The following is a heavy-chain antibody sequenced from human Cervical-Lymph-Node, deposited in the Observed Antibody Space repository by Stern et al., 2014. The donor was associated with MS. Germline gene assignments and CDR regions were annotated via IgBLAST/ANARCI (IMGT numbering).Heavy chain of an antibody. J-gene: IGHJ4*02. CDR3: AKDLVYDYVWAPYSFDF. V-gene: IGHV3-23*04. D-gene: IGHD3-16*01. Sequence: MQLVESGGGLVKPGGSLRLSCAASGFNFNDYAMSWVRQAPGKGLECVSAISGNGASPYYADSVQGRATISRDNSKNNLYLQLNSLRAEDSAVYYGAKDLVYDYVWAPYSFDFWGQGTLVTVSS. CDR2: ISGNGASP. CDR1: GFNFNDYA.